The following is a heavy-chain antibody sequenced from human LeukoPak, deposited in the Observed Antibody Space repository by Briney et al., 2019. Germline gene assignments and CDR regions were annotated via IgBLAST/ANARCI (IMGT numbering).Heavy chain of an antibody. CDR3: AKGGVYYFDY. J-gene: IGHJ4*02. CDR2: LSASGGLT. CDR1: GFTFSSYA. V-gene: IGHV3-23*01. Sequence: GGSLRLSCAASGFTFSSYAMSWVRQAPGKGLEWVSGLSASGGLTYYADSVKGRFTISRDNSKNTLYLQMNSLRAEDTAVYYCAKGGVYYFDYWGQGTLVTVSS. D-gene: IGHD3-3*01.